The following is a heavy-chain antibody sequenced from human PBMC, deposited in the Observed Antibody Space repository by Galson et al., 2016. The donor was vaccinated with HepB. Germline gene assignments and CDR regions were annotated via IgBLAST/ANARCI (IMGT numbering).Heavy chain of an antibody. CDR1: GDTFSNYA. Sequence: SVKVSCKASGDTFSNYAITWVRQAPGQGPEWMGRIIPFLGIAKYAQRFQDRVTITADKSTSTVFMEVNSLRSEDTAVYYCARVDCSGNACYLNYWGQGTLVIVSS. D-gene: IGHD2-2*01. CDR2: IIPFLGIA. V-gene: IGHV1-69*04. J-gene: IGHJ4*02. CDR3: ARVDCSGNACYLNY.